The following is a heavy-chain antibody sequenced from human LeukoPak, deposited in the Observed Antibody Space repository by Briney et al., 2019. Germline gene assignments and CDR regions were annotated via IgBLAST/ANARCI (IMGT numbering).Heavy chain of an antibody. Sequence: ASVKVSCKASRDTFSSYAIYWVRQAPGQRLEWMAWIIAANGKTKYSRKFQGRVSITTDTSARTAYMELRSLGSEDTAIYYCTRSKDFPFFDAWGQGTLVTVSS. J-gene: IGHJ4*02. V-gene: IGHV1-3*01. D-gene: IGHD5/OR15-5a*01. CDR3: TRSKDFPFFDA. CDR2: IIAANGKT. CDR1: RDTFSSYA.